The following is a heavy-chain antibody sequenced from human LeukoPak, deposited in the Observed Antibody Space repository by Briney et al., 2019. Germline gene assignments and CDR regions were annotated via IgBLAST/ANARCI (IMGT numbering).Heavy chain of an antibody. V-gene: IGHV3-20*04. Sequence: GGSLRLSCAASGFTFDDYGMSWVRQAPGKGLEWVSGINCNGGSTGYADSVKGRFTISRDNAKNSLYLQMNSLRAEDTALYYCARDKNYDSSGVLGYWGQGTLVTVSS. CDR3: ARDKNYDSSGVLGY. J-gene: IGHJ4*02. D-gene: IGHD3-22*01. CDR2: INCNGGST. CDR1: GFTFDDYG.